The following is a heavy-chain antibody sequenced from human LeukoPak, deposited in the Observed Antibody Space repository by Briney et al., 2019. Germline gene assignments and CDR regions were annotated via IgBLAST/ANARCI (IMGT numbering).Heavy chain of an antibody. J-gene: IGHJ6*03. CDR2: INHSGST. Sequence: SETLSLTCAVYGGSFSGYYWSWIRQPPGKGLEWIGEINHSGSTNYNPSLKSRVTISVDTSKNQFSLKLSSVTAADTAVYYCARPIQESSYYYYYMDVWGKGTTVTVSS. V-gene: IGHV4-34*01. D-gene: IGHD5-18*01. CDR1: GGSFSGYY. CDR3: ARPIQESSYYYYYMDV.